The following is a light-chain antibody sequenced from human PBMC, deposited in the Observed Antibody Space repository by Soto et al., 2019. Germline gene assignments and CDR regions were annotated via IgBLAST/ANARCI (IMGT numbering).Light chain of an antibody. Sequence: AIQMTQSPSSLSASVGDTVTITCRASQGIRNDLGWYQQKPGKAPKVLIHAASNLQSGVPSRFSGSGSGKDFTLTISSLQPEDFATYYCLQDYNYPRTFGQGIKVEIX. V-gene: IGKV1-6*01. CDR2: AAS. CDR3: LQDYNYPRT. J-gene: IGKJ1*01. CDR1: QGIRND.